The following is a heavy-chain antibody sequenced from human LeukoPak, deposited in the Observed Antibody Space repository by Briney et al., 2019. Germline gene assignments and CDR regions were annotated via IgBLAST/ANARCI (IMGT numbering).Heavy chain of an antibody. CDR1: GYTFSNYA. D-gene: IGHD1-26*01. J-gene: IGHJ4*02. CDR3: ARDPGTYTGSYYGLN. V-gene: IGHV1-18*01. Sequence: ASVKVSCKASGYTFSNYAITWVRQAPGQGLEWMGWISGDNGQTKYAQNFQDRVTMTTDTPTSTAYPELKSLRSDDTAVYYCARDPGTYTGSYYGLNWGQGTLVTV. CDR2: ISGDNGQT.